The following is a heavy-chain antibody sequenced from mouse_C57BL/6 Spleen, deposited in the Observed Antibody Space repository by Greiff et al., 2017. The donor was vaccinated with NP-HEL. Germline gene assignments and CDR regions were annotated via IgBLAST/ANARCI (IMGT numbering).Heavy chain of an antibody. Sequence: QVQLQQSGAELMKPGASVKLSCKATGYTFTGYWIEWVKQRPGHGLEWIGEILPGSGSTNYNEKFKGKATFTADTSSNTAYMQLSSLTTEDAALYYCARAGNYRNYPYAMDYWGQGTSVTVSS. CDR2: ILPGSGST. CDR3: ARAGNYRNYPYAMDY. CDR1: GYTFTGYW. V-gene: IGHV1-9*01. J-gene: IGHJ4*01. D-gene: IGHD2-1*01.